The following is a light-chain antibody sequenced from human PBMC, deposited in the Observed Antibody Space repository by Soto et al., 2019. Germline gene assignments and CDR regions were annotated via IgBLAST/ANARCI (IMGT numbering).Light chain of an antibody. CDR3: CSYAGSSTYV. J-gene: IGLJ1*01. CDR2: VVT. CDR1: SSDIGSYTL. V-gene: IGLV2-23*02. Sequence: QSALTQPASVSGSPGQSITISCTGTSSDIGSYTLVSWYQQHPGKVPKLMIYVVTKRPSGVSDRLSGSKSGNTASLTISGLQAEDEADYYCCSYAGSSTYVFGTGTKLTVL.